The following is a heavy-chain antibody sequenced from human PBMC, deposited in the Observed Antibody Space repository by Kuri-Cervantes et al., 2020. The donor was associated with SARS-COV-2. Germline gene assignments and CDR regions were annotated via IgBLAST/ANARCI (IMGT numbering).Heavy chain of an antibody. J-gene: IGHJ4*02. V-gene: IGHV1-8*03. CDR3: ARGSTAGVDY. Sequence: ASVKVSCKASGYTFITFDINWVRQATGQGLEWMGWISPKNGNTDFAQNFQGRIAFTRDTSINTVYMGLSSLTSEDTAVYYCARGSTAGVDYWGQGALVTVSS. D-gene: IGHD6-13*01. CDR1: GYTFITFD. CDR2: ISPKNGNT.